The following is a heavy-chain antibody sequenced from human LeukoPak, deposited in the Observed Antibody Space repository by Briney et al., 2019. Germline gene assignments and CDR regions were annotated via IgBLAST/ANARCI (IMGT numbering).Heavy chain of an antibody. Sequence: SETLSLTCTVSGGSISSSSYYWGWIRQPPGKGLEWIGSIYYSGSTYYNPSLKSRVTISVDTSKNQFSLKLSSVTAADTAVYYCARVGTPVGYWGQGTLVTVSS. V-gene: IGHV4-39*01. CDR2: IYYSGST. J-gene: IGHJ4*02. D-gene: IGHD4-23*01. CDR3: ARVGTPVGY. CDR1: GGSISSSSYY.